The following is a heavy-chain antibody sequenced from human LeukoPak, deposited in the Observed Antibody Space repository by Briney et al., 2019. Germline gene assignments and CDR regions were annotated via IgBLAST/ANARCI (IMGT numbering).Heavy chain of an antibody. CDR1: GSTFSTYD. V-gene: IGHV3-13*01. CDR3: ARGYYDSSGYYYGFNGMDV. CDR2: IGTAGDT. D-gene: IGHD3-22*01. Sequence: GGSLRLSCAASGSTFSTYDMYWVRQVTGKGLEWVSAIGTAGDTYYPGSVKGRFTISRENAKNSLYLQMNSLKAGDTAVYYCARGYYDSSGYYYGFNGMDVWGQGTTVTVSS. J-gene: IGHJ6*02.